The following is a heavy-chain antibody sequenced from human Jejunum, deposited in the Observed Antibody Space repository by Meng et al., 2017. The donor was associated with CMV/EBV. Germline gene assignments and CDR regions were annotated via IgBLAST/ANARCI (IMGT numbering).Heavy chain of an antibody. CDR3: VKDRICFGSSCYTGGKLDT. D-gene: IGHD2-2*02. V-gene: IGHV3-23*01. CDR2: ITGSAAST. CDR1: SSSA. Sequence: SSSALTGVCQAPGKGLECVATITGSAASTYYADSVNGRFTISRDNSKNALYLQMDSLSAEDTPIYYCVKDRICFGSSCYTGGKLDTWGQGTLVTVSS. J-gene: IGHJ5*02.